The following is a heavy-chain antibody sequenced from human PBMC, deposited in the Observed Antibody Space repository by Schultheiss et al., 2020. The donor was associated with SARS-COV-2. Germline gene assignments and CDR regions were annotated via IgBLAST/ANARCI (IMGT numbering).Heavy chain of an antibody. CDR3: AKVQELPYYYYGMDV. V-gene: IGHV3-30*18. D-gene: IGHD6-13*01. Sequence: SCAASGFTFSSYGMHWVRQAPGKGLEWVAVISYDGSNKYYADSVKGRFTISRDNSKNTLYLQMNSLRAEDTAVYYCAKVQELPYYYYGMDVWGQGTTVTVSS. J-gene: IGHJ6*02. CDR2: ISYDGSNK. CDR1: GFTFSSYG.